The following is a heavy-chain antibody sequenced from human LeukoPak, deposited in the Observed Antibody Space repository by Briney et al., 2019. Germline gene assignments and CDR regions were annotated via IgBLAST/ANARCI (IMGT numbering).Heavy chain of an antibody. D-gene: IGHD3-10*01. Sequence: ASVKVSCKASGYTFIGYYMHWVRQAPGQGLEWMGWINPNSGGTNYAQKFQGRVTMTRDTSISTAYMELSRLRSDDTAVYYCARDFNYYGSGSYFDYWGQGTLVTVSS. V-gene: IGHV1-2*02. CDR1: GYTFIGYY. CDR3: ARDFNYYGSGSYFDY. CDR2: INPNSGGT. J-gene: IGHJ4*02.